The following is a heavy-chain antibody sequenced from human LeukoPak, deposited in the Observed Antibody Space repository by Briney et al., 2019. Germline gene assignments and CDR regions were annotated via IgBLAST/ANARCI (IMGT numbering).Heavy chain of an antibody. CDR2: ISSRTGTI. CDR1: GFTFNTYI. D-gene: IGHD3-10*01. Sequence: GGSLRLSCAASGFTFNTYIMNWVRQAPGKGLEWVSYISSRTGTIYYTDSVKGRFTISTDNAKKSLYLQMNSLRAEDTAVYYCATEYYGSVSYYDYWGQGTLVTVSS. V-gene: IGHV3-48*04. CDR3: ATEYYGSVSYYDY. J-gene: IGHJ4*02.